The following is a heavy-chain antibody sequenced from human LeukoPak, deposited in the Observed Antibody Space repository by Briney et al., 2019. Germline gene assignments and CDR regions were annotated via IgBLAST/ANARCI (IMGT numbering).Heavy chain of an antibody. D-gene: IGHD3-16*01. V-gene: IGHV5-51*01. Sequence: GEALKISCEGSGYGFSTYWIGWVREMPGKGLEWMGIIYPGDSDTRYSPSFQGQVSISADKSIDTAYLQGNTLRASDTAIYYCARHLGASTLAADYWGQGTVVTVSS. CDR3: ARHLGASTLAADY. CDR1: GYGFSTYW. J-gene: IGHJ4*02. CDR2: IYPGDSDT.